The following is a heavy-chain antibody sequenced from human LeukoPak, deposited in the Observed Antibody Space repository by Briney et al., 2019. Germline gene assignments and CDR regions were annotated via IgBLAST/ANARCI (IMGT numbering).Heavy chain of an antibody. J-gene: IGHJ4*02. Sequence: GGSLRLSCAASGFTFDDYAMHWVRQAPGKGLEWVSGISWNSGSIGYADSVKGRFTISRDNAKNSLYLQMNSLRAEDTAVYYCARDVVGYGDFNYWGQGTLVTVSS. D-gene: IGHD4-17*01. V-gene: IGHV3-9*01. CDR2: ISWNSGSI. CDR1: GFTFDDYA. CDR3: ARDVVGYGDFNY.